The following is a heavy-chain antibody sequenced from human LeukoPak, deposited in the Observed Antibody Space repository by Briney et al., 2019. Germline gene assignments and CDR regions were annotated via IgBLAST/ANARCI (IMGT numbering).Heavy chain of an antibody. V-gene: IGHV3-7*01. CDR3: ARDTYRFYDY. J-gene: IGHJ4*02. Sequence: GGSLRLSCAASGFTFSSYAMSWVRQAPGKGLEWVANIQEDGSEKYYADSVKGRFTISRDNAKNSLYLHMNSLRAEDTAVYYCARDTYRFYDYWGQGTLVTVSS. CDR2: IQEDGSEK. CDR1: GFTFSSYA.